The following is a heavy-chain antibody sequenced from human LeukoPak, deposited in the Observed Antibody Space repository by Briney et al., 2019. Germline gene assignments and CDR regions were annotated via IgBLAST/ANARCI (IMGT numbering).Heavy chain of an antibody. D-gene: IGHD3-22*01. V-gene: IGHV1-2*02. CDR2: INPNSGGT. Sequence: ASVKVSCKASGYTFTNYYMHWVRQAPGQGLEWMGWINPNSGGTNYAQKFQGRVTMTRDTSISTAYMELSRLRSDDTAVYYCASTGPTYDSSGYYLVPSDYWGQGTLVTVSS. J-gene: IGHJ4*02. CDR1: GYTFTNYY. CDR3: ASTGPTYDSSGYYLVPSDY.